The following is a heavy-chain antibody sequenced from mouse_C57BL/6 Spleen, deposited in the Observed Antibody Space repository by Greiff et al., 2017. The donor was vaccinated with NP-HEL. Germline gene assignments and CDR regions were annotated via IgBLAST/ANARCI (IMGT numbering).Heavy chain of an antibody. CDR3: TTLDHYYGSSYGY. V-gene: IGHV14-4*01. Sequence: EVQLQQSGAELVRPGASVKLSCTASGFNIKDDYMHWVKQRPEQGLEWIGWIDPENGDTEYASKFQGKATITADTSSNTAYLQLSSLTSEDTAVYYCTTLDHYYGSSYGYWGQGTTLTVSS. D-gene: IGHD1-1*01. CDR1: GFNIKDDY. J-gene: IGHJ2*01. CDR2: IDPENGDT.